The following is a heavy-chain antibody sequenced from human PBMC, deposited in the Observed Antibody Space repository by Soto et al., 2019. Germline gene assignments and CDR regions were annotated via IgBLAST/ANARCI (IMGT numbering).Heavy chain of an antibody. CDR1: GFTFSNYG. V-gene: IGHV3-48*03. Sequence: GGALGIGCASSGFTFSNYGMNWVRQAPGKGLEWISYISSRGTVKYRAESVKGRFTMSRDNAKNSLYLQMNSLRAEDTAVYYCKRYRWFDAWGQGTMVTVSS. D-gene: IGHD3-16*02. CDR3: KRYRWFDA. J-gene: IGHJ5*02. CDR2: ISSRGTVK.